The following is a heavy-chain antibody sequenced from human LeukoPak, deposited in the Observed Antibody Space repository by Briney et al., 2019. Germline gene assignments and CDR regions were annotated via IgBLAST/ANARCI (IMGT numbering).Heavy chain of an antibody. CDR2: IIPILGIA. CDR1: GGTFSSYA. Sequence: SVTVSCKASGGTFSSYAISWVRQAPGQGLEWMGRIIPILGIANYAQKFQGRVTITADKSTSTAYMELSSLRSEDTAVYYCARDRVAVAGTFDYWGQGTLVTVP. J-gene: IGHJ4*02. D-gene: IGHD6-19*01. CDR3: ARDRVAVAGTFDY. V-gene: IGHV1-69*04.